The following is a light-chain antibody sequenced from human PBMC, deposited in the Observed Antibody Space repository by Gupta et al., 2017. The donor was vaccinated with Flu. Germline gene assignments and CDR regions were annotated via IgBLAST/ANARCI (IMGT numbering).Light chain of an antibody. J-gene: IGLJ2*01. CDR2: EVS. Sequence: QSALTQPASVSGSPAQSIAISCTGTSSDVGGYDYVSWYQQHPGKAPDLMIFEVSRRPSGISDRFSGSKSGNTASLTISGLLAEDEAYYYCCSYTNTNNVVVFGGGTKLTVL. CDR1: SSDVGGYDY. CDR3: CSYTNTNNVVV. V-gene: IGLV2-14*01.